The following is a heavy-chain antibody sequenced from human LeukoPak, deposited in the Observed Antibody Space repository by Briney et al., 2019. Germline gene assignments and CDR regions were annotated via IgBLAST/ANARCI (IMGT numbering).Heavy chain of an antibody. Sequence: GGSLTLSCSASGFTFNKYWMSWIRQLPGQGLEWVANVNQDGTQKYYVDSVKGRFTNSRDNARNLLYLQMNSLRAEDTAVYYCVRDVSSGWAFDYWGHGTPVTVSS. CDR1: GFTFNKYW. D-gene: IGHD6-19*01. V-gene: IGHV3-7*01. J-gene: IGHJ4*01. CDR2: VNQDGTQK. CDR3: VRDVSSGWAFDY.